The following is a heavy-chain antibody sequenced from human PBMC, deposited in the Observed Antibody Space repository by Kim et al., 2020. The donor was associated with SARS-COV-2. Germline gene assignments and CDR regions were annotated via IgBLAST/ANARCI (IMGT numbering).Heavy chain of an antibody. V-gene: IGHV4-31*02. Sequence: NPSLKSRVTISVDTSKNQFSLKLSSVTAADTAVYYCARDGGYSGYDYFDWGQGTLVTVSS. J-gene: IGHJ4*02. D-gene: IGHD5-12*01. CDR3: ARDGGYSGYDYFD.